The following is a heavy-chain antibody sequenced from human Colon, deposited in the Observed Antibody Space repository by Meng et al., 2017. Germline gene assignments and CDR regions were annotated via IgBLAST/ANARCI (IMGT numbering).Heavy chain of an antibody. D-gene: IGHD6-19*01. CDR1: GGSPRRGYW. CDR3: ARLPIPQGGAVALGGYFDS. J-gene: IGHJ4*02. Sequence: HGPLRRSSPAPLKPSGILHLSCAVSGGSPRRGYWWTWARQTPAKGLVWIADIHPSGASNYNPSLKSRVCISLDGSKNQFSRELGAVTAADTAMYVCARLPIPQGGAVALGGYFDSWGQGTLVTVSS. CDR2: IHPSGAS. V-gene: IGHV4-4*02.